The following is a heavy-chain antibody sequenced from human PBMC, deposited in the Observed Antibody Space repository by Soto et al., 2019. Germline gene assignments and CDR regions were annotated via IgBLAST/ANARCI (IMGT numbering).Heavy chain of an antibody. V-gene: IGHV1-18*01. D-gene: IGHD1-26*01. CDR1: GCTFTSYT. CDR2: ISPYNGNT. CDR3: ARVVGALGHWFDP. Sequence: QVQLVQSGAEVKEPGASVKVSCKASGCTFTSYTISWVRQAPGQGLEWMGRISPYNGNTNYAQKLQGRVTMTTDTSTSIAYMELRSLRSDDTAVYYCARVVGALGHWFDPWGQGTLVTVSS. J-gene: IGHJ5*02.